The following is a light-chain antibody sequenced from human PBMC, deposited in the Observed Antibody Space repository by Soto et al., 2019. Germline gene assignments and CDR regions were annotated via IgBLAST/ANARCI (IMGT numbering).Light chain of an antibody. CDR1: QSISNY. J-gene: IGKJ1*01. V-gene: IGKV1-39*01. CDR2: AGS. Sequence: DMQMTQSPSSLSASVGDRVIITCRASQSISNYLNWYQQKPGKPPKLLIYAGSSLQSEVPSRFSGRGFGTDFTFNISRLQPEDFATYYCQQSYISPRTFGHGTRVEIK. CDR3: QQSYISPRT.